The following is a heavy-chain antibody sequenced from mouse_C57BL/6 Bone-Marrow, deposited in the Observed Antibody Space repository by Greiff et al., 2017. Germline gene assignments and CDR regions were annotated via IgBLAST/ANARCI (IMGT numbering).Heavy chain of an antibody. Sequence: QVQLQQPGAELVKPGASVKLSCKASGYTFTSYWMQWVKQRPGQGLEWIGEIDPSDSYTNYNQKFKGKATLTVDTSSSTAYMQLSRLKSEDSAVYYCARPGTPYSTYGFAYWGQGTLVTVSA. CDR2: IDPSDSYT. D-gene: IGHD2-5*01. CDR3: ARPGTPYSTYGFAY. V-gene: IGHV1-50*01. CDR1: GYTFTSYW. J-gene: IGHJ3*01.